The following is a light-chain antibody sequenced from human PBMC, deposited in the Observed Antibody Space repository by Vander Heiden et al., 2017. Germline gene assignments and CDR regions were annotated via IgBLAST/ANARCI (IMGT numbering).Light chain of an antibody. CDR2: QDS. CDR3: QAWDSSTGV. V-gene: IGLV3-1*01. Sequence: SSELTQPPSVSVSPGQTASITCSGDKLGDKYACWYQQKPGQSPVLVIYQDSKRPSGITERFSGSNSGNTATLTISGTQAMDEADYYCQAWDSSTGVFGTGTKVTVL. CDR1: KLGDKY. J-gene: IGLJ1*01.